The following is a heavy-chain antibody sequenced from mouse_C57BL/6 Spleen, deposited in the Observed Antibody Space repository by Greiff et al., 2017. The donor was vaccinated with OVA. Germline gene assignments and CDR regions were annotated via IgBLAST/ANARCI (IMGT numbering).Heavy chain of an antibody. J-gene: IGHJ1*03. CDR1: GFNIKDDY. CDR3: TPYGSSYGWYFDV. V-gene: IGHV14-4*01. D-gene: IGHD1-1*01. CDR2: IDPETGDT. Sequence: VQLQQSGAELVRPGASVKLSCTASGFNIKDDYMPWVQQRPEQGLEWIGWIDPETGDTEYASKFQGKATIPADTSSNTSYRQLSSLTSEDTAVYDCTPYGSSYGWYFDVWGTGTTVTVSS.